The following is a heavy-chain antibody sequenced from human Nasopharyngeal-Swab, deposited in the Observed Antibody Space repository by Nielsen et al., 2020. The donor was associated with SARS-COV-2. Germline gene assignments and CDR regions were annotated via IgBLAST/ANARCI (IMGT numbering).Heavy chain of an antibody. CDR1: GYSFTSYW. CDR3: ARHGMGDCGGDCLSDAFDI. Sequence: GESLKISCKGSGYSFTSYWIGWVRQMPGKGLEWMGIIYPGDSDTRYSPSFQGHVTISADKSISTAYLQWSSLKASDTAMYYCARHGMGDCGGDCLSDAFDIWGQGTMVTVSS. V-gene: IGHV5-51*01. D-gene: IGHD2-21*02. J-gene: IGHJ3*02. CDR2: IYPGDSDT.